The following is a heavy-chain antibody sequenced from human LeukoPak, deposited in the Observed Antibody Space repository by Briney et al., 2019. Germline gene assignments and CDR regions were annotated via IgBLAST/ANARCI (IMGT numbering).Heavy chain of an antibody. Sequence: SETLSLTCAVYGGSFSGYYWSWIRHPPGKGLEWIGEINHSGSTNYNPSLKSRVTISVDTSKNQFSLKLSSVTAADTAVYYCARVRRDGYNSDYWGQGTLVTVSS. CDR3: ARVRRDGYNSDY. D-gene: IGHD5-24*01. J-gene: IGHJ4*02. CDR1: GGSFSGYY. V-gene: IGHV4-34*01. CDR2: INHSGST.